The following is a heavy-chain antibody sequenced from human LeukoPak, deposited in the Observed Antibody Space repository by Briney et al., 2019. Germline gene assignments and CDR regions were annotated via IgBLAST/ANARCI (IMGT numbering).Heavy chain of an antibody. CDR3: ARHGDFCFDN. J-gene: IGHJ4*02. D-gene: IGHD4-17*01. Sequence: GGSLRLSCVVSGFTFSHYWMNWVRQAPGEGLEYVAYINPDGSEKNCVDSVKGRFSISRDNAQNTLFLQMNSLRAEDTALYYCARHGDFCFDNWGQGTPVTVS. V-gene: IGHV3-7*03. CDR1: GFTFSHYW. CDR2: INPDGSEK.